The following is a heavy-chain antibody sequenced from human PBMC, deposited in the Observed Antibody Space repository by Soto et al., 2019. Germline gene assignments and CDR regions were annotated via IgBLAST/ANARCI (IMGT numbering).Heavy chain of an antibody. D-gene: IGHD3-10*01. Sequence: EVQLLESGGGLVQPGGSLRLSCAASGFTFSSYAMWWVRQAPGKGLECVSAISGGGETTYCADSVKGRFTISRDNSKNTLYLQMNSLRAEDTAVYYCAFNGGSGSYYFDYWGQGTLVTVSS. CDR3: AFNGGSGSYYFDY. CDR2: ISGGGETT. CDR1: GFTFSSYA. J-gene: IGHJ4*02. V-gene: IGHV3-23*01.